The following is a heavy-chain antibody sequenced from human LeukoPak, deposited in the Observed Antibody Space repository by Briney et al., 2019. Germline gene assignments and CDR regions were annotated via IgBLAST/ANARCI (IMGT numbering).Heavy chain of an antibody. D-gene: IGHD2-15*01. CDR3: ARLPPGWDCSGRSCYGFDY. V-gene: IGHV5-51*01. CDR1: GYSFTSYW. J-gene: IGHJ4*02. Sequence: GESLKISCKGSGYSFTSYWIGWVRQMPGKGLEWMGIIYPGDSDTRYSPSFQGQVTISADKSISTAYLQWSSLKASDTAMYYCARLPPGWDCSGRSCYGFDYWGQGTLVTVSS. CDR2: IYPGDSDT.